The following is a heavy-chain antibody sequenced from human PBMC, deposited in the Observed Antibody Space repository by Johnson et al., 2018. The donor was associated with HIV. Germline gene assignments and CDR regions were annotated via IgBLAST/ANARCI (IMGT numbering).Heavy chain of an antibody. J-gene: IGHJ3*02. D-gene: IGHD3-16*01. CDR2: IKQDGSEK. CDR1: GFSFSDYG. CDR3: AKCIWGRSLIDAFDI. Sequence: VQLVESGGGGVQPGRSLRLSCAASGFSFSDYGMHWVRQAPGKGLEWVANIKQDGSEKYYVDSVKGRFTISRDTSKNTVYLQMNSLRAEDTAIYYCAKCIWGRSLIDAFDIWGQGTMVIVSS. V-gene: IGHV3-7*01.